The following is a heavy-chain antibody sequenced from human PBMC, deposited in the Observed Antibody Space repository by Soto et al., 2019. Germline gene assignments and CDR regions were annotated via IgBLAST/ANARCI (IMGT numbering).Heavy chain of an antibody. Sequence: SETLSLTCAVSGGSISSGGYSWSWIRQPPGKGLEWIGYIYHSGSTYYNPSLKSRVTISVDRSKNQFSLKLSSVTAADTAVYYCAREYCSDGSCKTRSFNWFDPWGQGTLVTVSS. CDR3: AREYCSDGSCKTRSFNWFDP. J-gene: IGHJ5*02. V-gene: IGHV4-30-2*01. D-gene: IGHD2-15*01. CDR2: IYHSGST. CDR1: GGSISSGGYS.